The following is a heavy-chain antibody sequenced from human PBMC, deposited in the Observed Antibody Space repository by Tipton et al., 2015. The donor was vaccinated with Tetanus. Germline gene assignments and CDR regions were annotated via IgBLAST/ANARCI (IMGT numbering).Heavy chain of an antibody. Sequence: GLVKPSQTLSLTCTVSGGSISSGGYYWSWIRQHPGKGLEWIGDIYYSGSTYYNPSLKSRVTKSVDTSKNQFSLKSNSVTAADTAVYYCARDQARGARGWNYFDYWGQGTLVTVSS. CDR3: ARDQARGARGWNYFDY. CDR1: GGSISSGGYY. J-gene: IGHJ4*02. CDR2: IYYSGST. V-gene: IGHV4-31*03. D-gene: IGHD1-26*01.